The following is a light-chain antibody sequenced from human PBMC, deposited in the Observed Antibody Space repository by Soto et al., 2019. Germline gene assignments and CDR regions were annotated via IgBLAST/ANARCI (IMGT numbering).Light chain of an antibody. CDR1: SSDVGNYNY. CDR3: GSYTGSIYV. J-gene: IGLJ1*01. CDR2: MVS. Sequence: QSVLTQPASVSGSPGQSITISCTGTSSDVGNYNYVSWYQQYPGRVPKLLIYMVSNRPSGVSNRFSGSKSGNTASLTISGLQAEDEADYYCGSYTGSIYVFGTGTKVTVL. V-gene: IGLV2-14*01.